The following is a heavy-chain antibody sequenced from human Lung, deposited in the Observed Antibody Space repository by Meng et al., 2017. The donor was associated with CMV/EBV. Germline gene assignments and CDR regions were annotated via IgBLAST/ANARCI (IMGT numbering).Heavy chain of an antibody. CDR2: ISSSSIHI. CDR3: ARGRGYCSSTNCYQNFDY. J-gene: IGHJ4*02. V-gene: IGHV3-21*01. CDR1: GFIFSDYS. Sequence: ESXKISXTASGFIFSDYSMSWVRQAPGKGLEWVSSISSSSIHIYYADSTKGRFTISRDNAKKSLYLQMNSLRAEDTAVYYCARGRGYCSSTNCYQNFDYWGQVTXVTVSS. D-gene: IGHD2-2*01.